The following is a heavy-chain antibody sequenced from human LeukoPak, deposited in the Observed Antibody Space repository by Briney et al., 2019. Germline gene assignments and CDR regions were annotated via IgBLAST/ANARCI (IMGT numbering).Heavy chain of an antibody. CDR3: ARVLPYAHALDV. D-gene: IGHD3-16*01. J-gene: IGHJ6*02. CDR2: ISSSGSTI. CDR1: GFTFSSYD. Sequence: GGSLRLSCAASGFTFSSYDMSWVRQAPGKGLEWVSDISSSGSTIYYAESVKGRFTISRDNAKNSLYLQMNSLRAEDTAVYYCARVLPYAHALDVWGQGTTVTVSS. V-gene: IGHV3-48*03.